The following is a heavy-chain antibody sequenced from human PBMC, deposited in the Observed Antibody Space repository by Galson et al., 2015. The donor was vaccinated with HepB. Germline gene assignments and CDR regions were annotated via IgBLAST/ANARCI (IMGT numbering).Heavy chain of an antibody. V-gene: IGHV3-48*02. CDR1: GFTFSTYS. J-gene: IGHJ5*02. CDR3: ARRPFNWNDGWFDP. Sequence: SLRLSCAASGFTFSTYSMNWVRQAPGKGLEWVSYITSSSSIIYYADSVKGRFTISRDNAKNSLYLQMNSLRDEDTAVYYCARRPFNWNDGWFDPWGQGTLVTVSS. D-gene: IGHD1-1*01. CDR2: ITSSSSII.